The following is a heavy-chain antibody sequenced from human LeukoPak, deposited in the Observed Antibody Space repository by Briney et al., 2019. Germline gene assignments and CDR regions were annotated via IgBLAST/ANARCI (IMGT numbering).Heavy chain of an antibody. CDR2: MYNRGST. Sequence: SETLSLTCTVSGDSLSNYYWSWIRQSPGKELEWIGYMYNRGSTIYNPSLKSRVTISTDTSKNQFSLRLTSVTAADTPVYYCARAEKAVTGTLDSWGQGTLITVSS. CDR1: GDSLSNYY. J-gene: IGHJ4*02. V-gene: IGHV4-59*01. D-gene: IGHD6-19*01. CDR3: ARAEKAVTGTLDS.